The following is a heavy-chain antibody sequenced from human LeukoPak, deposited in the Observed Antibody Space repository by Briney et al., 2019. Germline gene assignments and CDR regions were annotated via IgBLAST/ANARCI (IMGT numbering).Heavy chain of an antibody. J-gene: IGHJ4*02. Sequence: HPGGSLRLSCAASGFTFSNYGMSWVRQAPGKGLDWVSIISDSGGSTYYADSVKGRFTISRDNSKNTLYLQMNSLRAEDTAVYYCAKVVGPMVRGVILYWGQGTLVTVSS. D-gene: IGHD3-10*01. CDR2: ISDSGGST. V-gene: IGHV3-23*01. CDR3: AKVVGPMVRGVILY. CDR1: GFTFSNYG.